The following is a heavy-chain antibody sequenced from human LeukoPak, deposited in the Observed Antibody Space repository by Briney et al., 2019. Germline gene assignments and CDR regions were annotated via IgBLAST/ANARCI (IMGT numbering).Heavy chain of an antibody. CDR2: IYTSGST. D-gene: IGHD3-9*01. V-gene: IGHV4-4*07. J-gene: IGHJ4*02. CDR3: AKDIAFLAGYGKRNFDY. Sequence: SETLSLTCTVSGGSISSYYWSWIRQPAGKGLEWIGRIYTSGSTNYNPSLKSRVTMSVDTSKNQFSLKLSSVTAADTAVYYCAKDIAFLAGYGKRNFDYWGQGTLVTVSS. CDR1: GGSISSYY.